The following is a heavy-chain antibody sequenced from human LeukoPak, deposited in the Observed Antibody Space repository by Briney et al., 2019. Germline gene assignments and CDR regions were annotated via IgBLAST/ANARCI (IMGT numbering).Heavy chain of an antibody. V-gene: IGHV3-48*01. CDR2: ISTSSNTI. D-gene: IGHD3-10*01. CDR1: GFTFSSYS. J-gene: IGHJ6*02. CDR3: ARVGSYGMDV. Sequence: GGSLRLSCAASGFTFSSYSMNWVRQAPGKGLEWVSYISTSSNTIYYADSVKGRFTISRDNAKNSLYLQMNDLRAEDTAVYYCARVGSYGMDVWGQGTTVTVSS.